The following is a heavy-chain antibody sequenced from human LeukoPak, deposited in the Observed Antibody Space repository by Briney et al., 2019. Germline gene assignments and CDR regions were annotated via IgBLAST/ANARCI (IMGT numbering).Heavy chain of an antibody. J-gene: IGHJ4*02. CDR1: GSTFSHYG. CDR2: IWSDGTNK. Sequence: PGGSLKLSCAAAGSTFSHYGMHWVRQAPGKGLEWVAVIWSDGTNKYYAASVKGRSSISRDDSGKTVYLQMNSLRPEDTGIYYCARDAQRGFDYSNSLQYWGQGTPVTVST. D-gene: IGHD4-11*01. V-gene: IGHV3-33*01. CDR3: ARDAQRGFDYSNSLQY.